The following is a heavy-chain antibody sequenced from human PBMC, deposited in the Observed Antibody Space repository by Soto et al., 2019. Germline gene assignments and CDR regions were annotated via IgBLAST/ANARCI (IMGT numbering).Heavy chain of an antibody. V-gene: IGHV3-64D*08. CDR1: GFTFSSYA. CDR3: VKAAEYDYVWGSYPVPETFDY. J-gene: IGHJ4*02. CDR2: ISSNGGST. D-gene: IGHD3-16*02. Sequence: PGGSLRLSCSASGFTFSSYAMHWVRQAPGKGLEYFSAISSNGGSTYYADSVKGRFTISRDNSKNTLYLQMSSLRAEDTAVYYCVKAAEYDYVWGSYPVPETFDYWGQGTLVTVSS.